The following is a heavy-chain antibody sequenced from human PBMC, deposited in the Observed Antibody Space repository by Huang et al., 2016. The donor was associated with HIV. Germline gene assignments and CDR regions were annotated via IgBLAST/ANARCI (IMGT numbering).Heavy chain of an antibody. CDR2: IKQDESEK. CDR3: ATKTAAMDI. J-gene: IGHJ6*02. Sequence: VDSGGRLVPPGGSLRLSCVGSTFTFGAYWMSWVRQSPGKGVELVANIKQDESEKYDVGSVKGRFNISRDNAKKVLFLEMNNVRVEDTATYYCATKTAAMDIWGQGTTVTVS. D-gene: IGHD1-7*01. V-gene: IGHV3-7*01. CDR1: TFTFGAYW.